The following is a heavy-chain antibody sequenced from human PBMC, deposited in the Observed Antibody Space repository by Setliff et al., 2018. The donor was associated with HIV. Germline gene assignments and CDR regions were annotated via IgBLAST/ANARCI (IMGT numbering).Heavy chain of an antibody. CDR2: IRVGGTTT. J-gene: IGHJ6*02. CDR3: ARSGGSCYSPGCYYYAMNV. CDR1: GFTFSDSY. D-gene: IGHD2-15*01. V-gene: IGHV3-11*01. Sequence: PGGSLRLSCAASGFTFSDSYMSWIRQAPGKGLEWVSYIRVGGTTTSYADSVRGRFTITTENATKSLYLQMSSLRAADTAVYYCARSGGSCYSPGCYYYAMNVWGQGTTVTAP.